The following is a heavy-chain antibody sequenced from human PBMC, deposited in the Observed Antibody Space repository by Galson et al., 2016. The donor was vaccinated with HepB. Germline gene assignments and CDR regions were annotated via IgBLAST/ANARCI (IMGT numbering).Heavy chain of an antibody. J-gene: IGHJ6*04. Sequence: SLRLSCAASGFTFSNYGMTWVRQAPGKGLEVVSSISRSGDSTDYADSVKGRFTISRDNSKNTLSLQMNSLTDDDTAIYYCVQGSTAPAVCGKGTTVTVSS. CDR1: GFTFSNYG. V-gene: IGHV3-23*01. CDR2: ISRSGDST. D-gene: IGHD1-26*01. CDR3: VQGSTAPAV.